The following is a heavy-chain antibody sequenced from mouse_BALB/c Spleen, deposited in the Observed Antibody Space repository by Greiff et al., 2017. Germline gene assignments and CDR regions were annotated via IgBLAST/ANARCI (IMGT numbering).Heavy chain of an antibody. D-gene: IGHD4-1*01. CDR3: VRESRTGDYFDY. V-gene: IGHV10-3*03. CDR1: GFTFNTYA. J-gene: IGHJ2*01. CDR2: IRSKSNNYAT. Sequence: VQLKESGGGLVQPKGSLKLSCAASGFTFNTYAMHWVCQAPGKGLEWVARIRSKSNNYATYYADSVKDRFTISRDDSQSMLYLQMNNLKTEDTAMYYCVRESRTGDYFDYWGQGTTLTVSS.